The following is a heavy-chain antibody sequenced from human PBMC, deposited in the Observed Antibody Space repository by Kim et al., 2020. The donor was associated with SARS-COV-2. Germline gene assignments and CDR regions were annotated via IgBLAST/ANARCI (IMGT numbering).Heavy chain of an antibody. J-gene: IGHJ6*02. V-gene: IGHV4-34*01. CDR3: ARGHRYCSSTSCNLKGVHYYYGMDV. CDR2: INHSGST. D-gene: IGHD2-2*01. CDR1: GGSFSGYY. Sequence: SQTLSLTCAVYGGSFSGYYWSWIRQPPGKGLEWIGEINHSGSTNYNPSLKSRVTISVDTSKNQFSLKLSSVTAADTAVYYCARGHRYCSSTSCNLKGVHYYYGMDVWGQGTTVTVSS.